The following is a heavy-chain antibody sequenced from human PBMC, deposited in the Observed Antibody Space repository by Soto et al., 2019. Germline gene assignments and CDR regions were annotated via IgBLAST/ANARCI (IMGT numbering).Heavy chain of an antibody. D-gene: IGHD3-9*01. CDR3: ARALASLETGYNYYYGMDV. CDR1: GGSFSGYY. Sequence: SETLSLTCAVYGGSFSGYYWSWIRQPPGKGREWIGEINHSGSTNYNPSLKSRVTISVDTSKNQFSLKLSSVTAADTAVYYCARALASLETGYNYYYGMDVWGQGTTVTVSS. V-gene: IGHV4-34*01. J-gene: IGHJ6*02. CDR2: INHSGST.